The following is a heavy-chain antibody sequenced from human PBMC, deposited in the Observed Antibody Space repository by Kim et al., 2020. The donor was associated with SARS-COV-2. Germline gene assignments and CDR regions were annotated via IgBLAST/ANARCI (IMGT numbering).Heavy chain of an antibody. J-gene: IGHJ4*02. CDR3: ARVIAARLDY. CDR2: ST. D-gene: IGHD6-6*01. Sequence: STYYNPSLKSRVTISVDTSKNQFSLKLSSVTAADTAVYYCARVIAARLDYWGQGTLVTVSS. V-gene: IGHV4-31*02.